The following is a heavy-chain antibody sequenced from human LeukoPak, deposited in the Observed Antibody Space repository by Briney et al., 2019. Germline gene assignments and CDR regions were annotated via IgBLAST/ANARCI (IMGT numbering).Heavy chain of an antibody. CDR1: GGSINSTNYY. D-gene: IGHD5-24*01. Sequence: SETLSLTCTVSGGSINSTNYYWGWIRQPPGRGLEWIGSIYYSGSTYYNPSLRSRVTISVDTSKNQFSLKLTSVTAADTAVYYCARVEARGFDPWGQGTLVTVSS. CDR3: ARVEARGFDP. J-gene: IGHJ5*02. V-gene: IGHV4-39*01. CDR2: IYYSGST.